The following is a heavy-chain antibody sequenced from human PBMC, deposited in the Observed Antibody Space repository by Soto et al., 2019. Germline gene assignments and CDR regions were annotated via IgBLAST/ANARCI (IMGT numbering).Heavy chain of an antibody. CDR1: GDCITSYN. CDR3: ARRAVVAVTGSLDNWLDP. D-gene: IGHD1-20*01. J-gene: IGHJ5*02. CDR2: VYSSGST. V-gene: IGHV4-59*01. Sequence: SETLSLTCTVYGDCITSYNWKWLRQPPGKALEWIGYVYSSGSTNYNPSLKSRVTISVDTSRNQFSLKVNSVTAADTAVYYCARRAVVAVTGSLDNWLDPWGQGILVTVSS.